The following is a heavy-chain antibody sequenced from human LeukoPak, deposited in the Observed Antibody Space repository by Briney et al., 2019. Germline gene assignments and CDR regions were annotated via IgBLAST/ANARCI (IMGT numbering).Heavy chain of an antibody. CDR1: GYTFTGDY. D-gene: IGHD2-21*01. CDR2: INPNSGGT. V-gene: IGHV1-2*06. Sequence: ASVKVSFKASGYTFTGDYMHWGRQAPGQGLEWMGRINPNSGGTNYAQKFQGRVTMTRDTSISTAYMELSRLRSDDTAVYYCARDPGVIHGDYWGQGTLVTVSS. CDR3: ARDPGVIHGDY. J-gene: IGHJ4*02.